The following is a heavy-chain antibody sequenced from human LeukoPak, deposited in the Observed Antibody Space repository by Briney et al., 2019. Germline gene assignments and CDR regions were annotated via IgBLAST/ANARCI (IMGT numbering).Heavy chain of an antibody. CDR3: AKADYYDSSGYSN. Sequence: GGSLRLSCAASGFTFTSHWMHWVRQAPGKGLEWVSAISGSGGSTYYADSVKGRFTISRDNSKNTLYLQMNSLRAEDTAVYYCAKADYYDSSGYSNWGQGTLVTVSS. V-gene: IGHV3-23*01. D-gene: IGHD3-22*01. CDR1: GFTFTSHW. J-gene: IGHJ4*02. CDR2: ISGSGGST.